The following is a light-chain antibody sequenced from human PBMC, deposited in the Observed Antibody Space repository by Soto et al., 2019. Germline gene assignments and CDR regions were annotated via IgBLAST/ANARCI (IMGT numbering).Light chain of an antibody. V-gene: IGKV3-15*01. CDR1: PSVSST. CDR2: GAS. CDR3: QQYNNWPPWT. Sequence: EMVMTQSPATLSVSPGERATLSCRASPSVSSTLAWYQQKPGQAPRLLIYGASTRATGIPARFSGSGSGTEFTLTISSLQSEDFAVYYGQQYNNWPPWTFGQGPKVYIK. J-gene: IGKJ1*01.